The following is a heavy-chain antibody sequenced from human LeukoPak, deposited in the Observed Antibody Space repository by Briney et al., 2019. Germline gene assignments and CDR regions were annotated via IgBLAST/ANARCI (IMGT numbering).Heavy chain of an antibody. CDR2: INHSGST. CDR3: ARDRIVGATFDY. V-gene: IGHV4-34*01. D-gene: IGHD1-26*01. CDR1: GGSFSDYY. Sequence: SSETLSLTCAVYGGSFSDYYWSWIRQPPGKGLEWIGEINHSGSTNYNPSLKSRVTISVDTSKNQFSLKLSSVTAADTAVYYCARDRIVGATFDYWAQGTLVTVSS. J-gene: IGHJ4*02.